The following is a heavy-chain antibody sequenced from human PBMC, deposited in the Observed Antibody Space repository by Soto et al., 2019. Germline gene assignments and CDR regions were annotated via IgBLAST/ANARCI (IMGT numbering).Heavy chain of an antibody. CDR3: AREPSSELDYYYYYGMDV. J-gene: IGHJ6*02. D-gene: IGHD3-10*01. V-gene: IGHV3-21*01. CDR1: GFTFSSYS. Sequence: PGGSLRLSCAASGFTFSSYSMNWVRQAPGKGLEWVSSISSSSSYIYYADSVKGRFTISRDNAKNSLYLQMNSLRAEDTAVYYCAREPSSELDYYYYYGMDVWGQGPTVTVSS. CDR2: ISSSSSYI.